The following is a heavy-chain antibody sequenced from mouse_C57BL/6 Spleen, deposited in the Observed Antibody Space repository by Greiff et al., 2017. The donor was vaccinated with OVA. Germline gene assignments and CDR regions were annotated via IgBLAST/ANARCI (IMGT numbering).Heavy chain of an antibody. CDR3: ARRDYDYDWFAY. CDR1: GYSFTGYY. Sequence: VQLQQSGPELVKPGASVKISCKASGYSFTGYYMNWVKQSPEKSLEWIGEINPSTGGTTYNQKFKAKATLTVDKSSSTAYMQLKSLTSEDSAVYYWARRDYDYDWFAYWGQGTLVTVSA. CDR2: INPSTGGT. D-gene: IGHD2-4*01. J-gene: IGHJ3*01. V-gene: IGHV1-42*01.